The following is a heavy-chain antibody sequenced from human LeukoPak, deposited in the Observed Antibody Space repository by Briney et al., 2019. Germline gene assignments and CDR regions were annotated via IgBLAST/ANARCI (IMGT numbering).Heavy chain of an antibody. J-gene: IGHJ4*02. CDR2: ISRTGNSI. D-gene: IGHD6-13*01. V-gene: IGHV3-48*03. CDR1: GFTLSSYE. Sequence: GGSLRLSCAASGFTLSSYEMNWVRLAPGKGLEWISYISRTGNSIYYADSVKGRFTISRDSAKNSLYLRMNSLRAEDTAVYYCARGPYSSNWYVDYWGQGTLVTVAS. CDR3: ARGPYSSNWYVDY.